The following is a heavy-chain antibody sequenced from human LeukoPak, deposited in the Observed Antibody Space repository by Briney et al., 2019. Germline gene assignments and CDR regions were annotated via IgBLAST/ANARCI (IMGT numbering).Heavy chain of an antibody. J-gene: IGHJ3*02. CDR2: IHSSSRSI. CDR1: GFTFSTYI. Sequence: VGSLRLSCAASGFTFSTYIMNWVRQAPGKGLEWISYIHSSSRSIYYADSVKGRFTISRDNAKNPLYQQMNSLRDEDTAVYFCAKDRLGAGSFDIWGQGTMVTVSS. CDR3: AKDRLGAGSFDI. V-gene: IGHV3-48*02. D-gene: IGHD7-27*01.